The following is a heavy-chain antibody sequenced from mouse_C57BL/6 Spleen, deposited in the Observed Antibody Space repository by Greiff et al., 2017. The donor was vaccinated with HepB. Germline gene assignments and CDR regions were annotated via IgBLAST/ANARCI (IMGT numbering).Heavy chain of an antibody. CDR1: GYTFPGYW. V-gene: IGHV1-9*01. CDR2: ILPGSGST. CDR3: ARGEIYDGYYVPLYYFDY. D-gene: IGHD2-3*01. Sequence: LQESGAELMKPGASVKLSCKATGYTFPGYWIEWVKQRPGPGLEWIGEILPGSGSTNYNEKFKGKATFTADTSSNTAYMQLSSLTTEDSAIYYCARGEIYDGYYVPLYYFDYWGQGTTLTVSS. J-gene: IGHJ2*01.